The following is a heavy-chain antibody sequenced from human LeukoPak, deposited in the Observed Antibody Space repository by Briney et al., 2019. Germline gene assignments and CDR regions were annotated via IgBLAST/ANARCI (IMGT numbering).Heavy chain of an antibody. V-gene: IGHV4-39*01. CDR2: IYYSGST. CDR1: GGSISSSSYY. Sequence: SETLSLTCTVTGGSISSSSYYWGWIRQPPGKGLEWIGSIYYSGSTYYNPSLKSRVTISVDTSKNQFSLKLSSVTAADTAVYYCARKGAGGEGERITIFGVVIIDNYFDYWGQGTLVTVSS. D-gene: IGHD3-3*01. J-gene: IGHJ4*02. CDR3: ARKGAGGEGERITIFGVVIIDNYFDY.